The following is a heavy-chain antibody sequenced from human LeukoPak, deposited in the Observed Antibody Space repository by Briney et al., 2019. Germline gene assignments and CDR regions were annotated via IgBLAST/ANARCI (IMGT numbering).Heavy chain of an antibody. D-gene: IGHD3-10*01. J-gene: IGHJ4*02. Sequence: PSETLSLTCTVSGGSISSYFWSWIRQPAGKGLEWIGRIYTSGSTNYNPSLKSRVTMSVDTSKNQFSLKLSSVTAADTAVYYCARSTYYYGSGSYSLDYWGQGTLVTVSS. CDR1: GGSISSYF. CDR2: IYTSGST. CDR3: ARSTYYYGSGSYSLDY. V-gene: IGHV4-4*07.